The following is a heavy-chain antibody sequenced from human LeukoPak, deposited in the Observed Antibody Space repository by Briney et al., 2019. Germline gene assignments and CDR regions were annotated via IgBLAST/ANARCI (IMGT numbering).Heavy chain of an antibody. D-gene: IGHD2-2*01. Sequence: ASVKVSCKASGYTFTDYYMYWVRQAPGQGLEYMGWINPNSGGTNYAQKFQGRVTMTRDTSISTAYMELSSLRSDDTAMYYCARAHWRPATHWFDPWGQGTLVTVSS. CDR3: ARAHWRPATHWFDP. CDR1: GYTFTDYY. J-gene: IGHJ5*02. CDR2: INPNSGGT. V-gene: IGHV1-2*02.